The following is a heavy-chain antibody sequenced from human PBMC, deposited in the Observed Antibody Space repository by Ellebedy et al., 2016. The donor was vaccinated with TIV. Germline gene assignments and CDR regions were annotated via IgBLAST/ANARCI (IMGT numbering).Heavy chain of an antibody. D-gene: IGHD2-2*01. V-gene: IGHV4-39*01. CDR1: GGSISSSSYY. CDR3: ASHVIVVVPAAVFDY. CDR2: IYYSGST. J-gene: IGHJ4*02. Sequence: MPSETLSLTCTVSGGSISSSSYYWGWIRQPPGKGLEWIGSIYYSGSTYYNPSLKSRVTISVDTSKNQFSLKLSSVNAADTAVYYCASHVIVVVPAAVFDYWGQGTLVTVSS.